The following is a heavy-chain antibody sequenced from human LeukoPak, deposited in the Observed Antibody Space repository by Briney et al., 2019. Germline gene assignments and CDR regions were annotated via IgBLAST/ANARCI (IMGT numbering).Heavy chain of an antibody. CDR1: GGSISSGSYY. J-gene: IGHJ4*02. CDR3: AREVERYSSGWADY. V-gene: IGHV4-61*02. Sequence: SETLSLTCTVSGGSISSGSYYWSWIRQPAGKGLEWIGRIYTSGSTNYNPSLKSRVTISVDTSKNQFSLKLSSVTAADTAVYYRAREVERYSSGWADYWGQGTLVTVSS. D-gene: IGHD6-19*01. CDR2: IYTSGST.